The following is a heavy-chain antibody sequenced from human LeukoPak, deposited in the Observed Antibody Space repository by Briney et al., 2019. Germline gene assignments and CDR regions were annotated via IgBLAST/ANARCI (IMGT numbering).Heavy chain of an antibody. CDR3: AHSSGYYGPGGVDYFDY. CDR1: GFTFSSYS. V-gene: IGHV3-48*01. Sequence: GGSLRLSCAASGFTFSSYSMNWVRQAPGKGLEWVSYISSSSSTIYYADSVKGRFTISRDNAKNSLYLQMNSLRAEDTAVYYCAHSSGYYGPGGVDYFDYWGQGTLVTVSS. CDR2: ISSSSSTI. J-gene: IGHJ4*02. D-gene: IGHD3-22*01.